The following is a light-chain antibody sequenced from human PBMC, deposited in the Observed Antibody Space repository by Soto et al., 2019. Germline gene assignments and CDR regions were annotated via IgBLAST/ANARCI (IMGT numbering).Light chain of an antibody. CDR1: QSVSISY. CDR3: QQYGSSGT. J-gene: IGKJ1*01. CDR2: GAS. V-gene: IGKV3-20*01. Sequence: EIVLTQSPGTLALSPGERATLSCRASQSVSISYLARYQQKPGQSPRLLIYGASSRATGSPDRFSGSGPGTDFTLTISRLEPEDFAVYYCQQYGSSGTFGQGTKVDIK.